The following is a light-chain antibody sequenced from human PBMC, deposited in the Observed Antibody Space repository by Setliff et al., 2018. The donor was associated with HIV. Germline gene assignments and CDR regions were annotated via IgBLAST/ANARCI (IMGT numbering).Light chain of an antibody. CDR3: CSYVENSRV. Sequence: QSVLTQPASVSGSPGQSITISCIGSSSDIGTYNYVSWYQQHPGKAPRLIMFDFTKRPSGVSDRFSGSKSDNTASLTISRLQAEDESDYYCCSYVENSRVFGGGTKVTVL. J-gene: IGLJ3*02. CDR1: SSDIGTYNY. V-gene: IGLV2-23*02. CDR2: DFT.